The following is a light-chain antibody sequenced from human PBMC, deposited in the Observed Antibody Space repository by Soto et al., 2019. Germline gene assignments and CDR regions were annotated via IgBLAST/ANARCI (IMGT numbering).Light chain of an antibody. Sequence: EIVLNQSPGTLSLSPGEGATLSCRASQSVRNNYLAWYQQKPGQAPRFLIYGASARATGIPDRFSGGGSGTDFTLTISRLEPEDFAVYYCQQFGSYPLTFGGGTKVDI. CDR3: QQFGSYPLT. CDR1: QSVRNNY. J-gene: IGKJ4*01. V-gene: IGKV3-20*01. CDR2: GAS.